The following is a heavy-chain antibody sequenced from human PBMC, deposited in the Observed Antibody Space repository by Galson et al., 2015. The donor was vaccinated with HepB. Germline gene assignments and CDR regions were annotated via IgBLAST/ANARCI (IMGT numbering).Heavy chain of an antibody. Sequence: SVKVSCKASGYTFIDYYMHWVRQAPGQGLEWLGWISPNSGGTNYAQKYQGRVTMTRDTSISTAYMELSRLRSDDTAVYYCARRRGYSGGWYYLDYWGQGTLVTVSS. CDR3: ARRRGYSGGWYYLDY. V-gene: IGHV1-2*02. J-gene: IGHJ4*02. D-gene: IGHD6-19*01. CDR2: ISPNSGGT. CDR1: GYTFIDYY.